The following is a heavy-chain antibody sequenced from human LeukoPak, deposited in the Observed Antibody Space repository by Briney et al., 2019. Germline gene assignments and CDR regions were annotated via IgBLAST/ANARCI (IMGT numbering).Heavy chain of an antibody. J-gene: IGHJ4*02. CDR3: ARAQAGYSPYYFDY. V-gene: IGHV4-34*01. Sequence: SETLSLTCAVYGGSFSGYYWSWIRQPPGKGLEWIGEINHSGSTNYNPSLKSRVTISVDTSKNQFSLKLSSVTAADTAVYYCARAQAGYSPYYFDYWGQGTLVTVSS. CDR1: GGSFSGYY. D-gene: IGHD6-19*01. CDR2: INHSGST.